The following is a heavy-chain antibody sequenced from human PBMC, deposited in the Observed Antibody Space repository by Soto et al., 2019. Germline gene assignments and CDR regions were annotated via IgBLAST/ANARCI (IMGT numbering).Heavy chain of an antibody. CDR1: GFTFSSYA. J-gene: IGHJ6*02. Sequence: QVQLVESGGGVVKPGRSLRLSCAASGFTFSSYAMHWVRQAPGKGLEWVAVISYDGSNKYYADSVKGRFTISRDNSKNTLYLQMNSLRAEDTAVYYCARAPGGTHSYYYGMDVWGQGTTVTVSS. D-gene: IGHD1-1*01. CDR3: ARAPGGTHSYYYGMDV. V-gene: IGHV3-30-3*01. CDR2: ISYDGSNK.